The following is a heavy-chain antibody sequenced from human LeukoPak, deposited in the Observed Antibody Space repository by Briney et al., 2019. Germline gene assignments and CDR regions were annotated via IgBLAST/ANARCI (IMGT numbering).Heavy chain of an antibody. CDR1: GFTSRSYA. V-gene: IGHV3-23*01. Sequence: GGSLRLSCAASGFTSRSYAMSWVRQAPGKGLEWVSAISGDGTATFYADSVKGRFTISRDNSKDTLWLQMNSLRAEDTAVYSCATFRWSDRALGYWGQGTLVTVSS. CDR2: ISGDGTAT. D-gene: IGHD1-26*01. CDR3: ATFRWSDRALGY. J-gene: IGHJ4*02.